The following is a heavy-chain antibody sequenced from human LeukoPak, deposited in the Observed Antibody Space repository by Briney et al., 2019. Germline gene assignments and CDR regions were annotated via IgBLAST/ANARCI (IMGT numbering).Heavy chain of an antibody. V-gene: IGHV3-23*01. J-gene: IGHJ4*02. CDR2: MSGSGGST. CDR1: GFTFSSYG. Sequence: GGSLRLSCAASGFTFSSYGMSWVRQAPGKGLEWVSGMSGSGGSTNYGDSVKGRFTISRDNSKNTLYLQMNSLRAEDTAVYYCAKDLSSGWPYSFDYWGQGTLVTVSS. CDR3: AKDLSSGWPYSFDY. D-gene: IGHD6-19*01.